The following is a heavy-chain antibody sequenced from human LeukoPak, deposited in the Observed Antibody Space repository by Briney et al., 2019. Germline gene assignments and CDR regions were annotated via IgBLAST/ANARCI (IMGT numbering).Heavy chain of an antibody. V-gene: IGHV3-23*01. Sequence: GGSLRLSCAASGFTFGSYALSWVRQAPGKGLEWVSAISGSGGSTYYADSVKGRFTISRDNSKNTLYLQMNSLRAEDTAVYYCAKLIADVSGWARFDPKNYGMDVWGQGTTVTVSS. CDR1: GFTFGSYA. CDR3: AKLIADVSGWARFDPKNYGMDV. CDR2: ISGSGGST. D-gene: IGHD6-19*01. J-gene: IGHJ6*02.